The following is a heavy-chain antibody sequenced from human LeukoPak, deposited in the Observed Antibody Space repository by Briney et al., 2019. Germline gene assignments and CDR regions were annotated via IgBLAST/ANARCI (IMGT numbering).Heavy chain of an antibody. D-gene: IGHD5-18*01. CDR3: AKDSFGYSYGYGFDY. V-gene: IGHV3-23*01. CDR2: ISGSGGST. Sequence: PGGSLRLSCAASGFTFSSYAMSWVRQAPGKGLEGVSAISGSGGSTYYADSVKGRFTISRDNSKNKLNLQMNSLRAEDTAVYYCAKDSFGYSYGYGFDYWGQGPLVTVSS. J-gene: IGHJ4*02. CDR1: GFTFSSYA.